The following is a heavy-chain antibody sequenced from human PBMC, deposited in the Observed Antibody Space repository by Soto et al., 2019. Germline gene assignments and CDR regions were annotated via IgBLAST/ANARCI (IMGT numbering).Heavy chain of an antibody. Sequence: QVQLQQWGAGLLKPSETLSLTCAVYGGSFSGYYWSWIRQPPGKGLEWIGEINHSGSTNYNPSLKSRATISVDTSKNQFSLKLSSVTAADTAVYYCARALRRKGWFDPWGQGTLVTVSS. V-gene: IGHV4-34*01. J-gene: IGHJ5*02. CDR1: GGSFSGYY. CDR3: ARALRRKGWFDP. CDR2: INHSGST.